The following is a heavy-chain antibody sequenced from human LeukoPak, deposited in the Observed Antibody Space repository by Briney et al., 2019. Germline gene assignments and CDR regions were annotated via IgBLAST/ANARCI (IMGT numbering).Heavy chain of an antibody. CDR1: GFTVSTNY. V-gene: IGHV3-53*01. Sequence: PGGSLRLSCAASGFTVSTNYMSWVRQAPGKGLEWVSVIYSGGTTYYEDSVKGPHTIYTDSAKNSLYLQMNSLRDEDTAVYYCARLEYYYVSGNYYKLFVYWGQGALVTVCS. CDR2: IYSGGTT. D-gene: IGHD3-10*01. CDR3: ARLEYYYVSGNYYKLFVY. J-gene: IGHJ4*02.